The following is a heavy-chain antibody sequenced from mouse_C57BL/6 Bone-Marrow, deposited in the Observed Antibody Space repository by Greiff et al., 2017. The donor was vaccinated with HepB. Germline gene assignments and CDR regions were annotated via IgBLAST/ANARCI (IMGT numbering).Heavy chain of an antibody. D-gene: IGHD2-2*01. Sequence: EVQGVESGGGLVQPGGSLKLSCAASGFTFSDYYMYWVRQTPEKRLEWVAYISNGGGSTYYPDTVKGRFTISRDNAKNTLYLQMSRLKSEDTAMYYCARHGGVTTGAPWFAYWGQGTLVTVSA. CDR1: GFTFSDYY. CDR3: ARHGGVTTGAPWFAY. V-gene: IGHV5-12*01. CDR2: ISNGGGST. J-gene: IGHJ3*01.